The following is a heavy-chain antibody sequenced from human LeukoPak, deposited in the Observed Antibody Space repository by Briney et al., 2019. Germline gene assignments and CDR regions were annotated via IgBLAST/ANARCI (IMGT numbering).Heavy chain of an antibody. CDR2: INNDDSHT. V-gene: IGHV3-74*01. D-gene: IGHD6-13*01. J-gene: IGHJ5*02. Sequence: PGGSLRLSCAASGFTFSSYWMHWVRQAPGKGLVLVSRINNDDSHTTYADSVKGRFTISRDNAKNTLYLQMNSLRVEDTAVYYCARDQCSSWYVAWGDPWGQGTLVTDSS. CDR1: GFTFSSYW. CDR3: ARDQCSSWYVAWGDP.